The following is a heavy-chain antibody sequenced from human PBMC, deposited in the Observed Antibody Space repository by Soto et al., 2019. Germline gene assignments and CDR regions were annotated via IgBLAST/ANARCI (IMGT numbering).Heavy chain of an antibody. CDR2: IYQSGST. Sequence: QVQLQESGPGLVKPSGTLSLTCAVSGGSISSSNWWTWVRQPPGKGLEWIGEIYQSGSTNYNPSLKRRLTVSVDTTDNQFSLKLSSVSGADTAVYYCARERTRRAFENWGQGTMVTVSS. V-gene: IGHV4-4*02. CDR3: ARERTRRAFEN. CDR1: GGSISSSNW. J-gene: IGHJ3*02.